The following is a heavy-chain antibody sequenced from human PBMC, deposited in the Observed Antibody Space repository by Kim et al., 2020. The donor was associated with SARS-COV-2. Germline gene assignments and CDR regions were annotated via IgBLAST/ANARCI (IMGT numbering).Heavy chain of an antibody. D-gene: IGHD3-3*01. J-gene: IGHJ3*02. V-gene: IGHV4-59*08. Sequence: NSNPSLKSRVTISVDTSKNQFSLKLSSVTAADTAVYYCARLGGVMGAFDIWGQGTMVTVSS. CDR3: ARLGGVMGAFDI.